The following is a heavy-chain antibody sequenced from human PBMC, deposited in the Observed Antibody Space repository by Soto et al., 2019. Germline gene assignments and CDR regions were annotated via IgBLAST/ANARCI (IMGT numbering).Heavy chain of an antibody. V-gene: IGHV3-30*18. J-gene: IGHJ3*02. CDR3: AKGGGDSSAFEI. CDR2: ISSDGNNQ. CDR1: GFTFSSDG. Sequence: QVQLVESGGGVVQPGRSLRLSCAASGFTFSSDGMHWFRQAPGKGLEWVAIISSDGNNQYYGESVKGRFTISRDNSKNTLYLQMNSLRAEDTAVYYCAKGGGDSSAFEIWGQGTMVTVSS. D-gene: IGHD6-25*01.